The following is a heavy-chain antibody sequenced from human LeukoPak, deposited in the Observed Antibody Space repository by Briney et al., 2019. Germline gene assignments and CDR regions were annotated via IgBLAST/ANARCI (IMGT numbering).Heavy chain of an antibody. CDR1: GFTFSIYW. V-gene: IGHV3-74*01. Sequence: GGSLRLSCAPSGFTFSIYWMHCVPDAPGGGGVWVSRINSDGSSISYADSVKGRLTISRDNAKNTLYLQMNSLRAEDTAVHYCAREVERWGSYGMDVWGQGTTVTV. J-gene: IGHJ6*02. CDR3: AREVERWGSYGMDV. CDR2: INSDGSSI. D-gene: IGHD5-24*01.